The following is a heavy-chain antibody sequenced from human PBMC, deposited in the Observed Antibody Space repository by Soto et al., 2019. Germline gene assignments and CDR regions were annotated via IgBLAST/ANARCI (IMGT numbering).Heavy chain of an antibody. CDR2: IYSGDNA. V-gene: IGHV4-31*03. Sequence: QVQLQESGPGLVKPSQTLSLTCTVSGDSISNGGYYWSWIRQHPGRGLEWIGYIYSGDNAFYNPSLKSRVTISEGASKNQFSLNLSSVTAADTAVYYCARAPAATAHPFNVNAFDIWGQGTMVTVSS. CDR1: GDSISNGGYY. D-gene: IGHD2-15*01. J-gene: IGHJ3*02. CDR3: ARAPAATAHPFNVNAFDI.